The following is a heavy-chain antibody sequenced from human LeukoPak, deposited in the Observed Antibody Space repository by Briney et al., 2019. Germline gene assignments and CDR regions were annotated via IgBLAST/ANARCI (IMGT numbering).Heavy chain of an antibody. V-gene: IGHV5-51*01. CDR2: IYPGDSDT. CDR3: ARRYGYGGNSFGAEYFQH. D-gene: IGHD4-23*01. CDR1: GYSFTSYW. J-gene: IGHJ1*01. Sequence: GASVKVSCKGSGYSFTSYWIGWVRQMPGKGLEWMGIIYPGDSDTRYSPSFQGQVTISADKSISTAYLQWSSLKASDTAMYYCARRYGYGGNSFGAEYFQHWGQGTLVTVSS.